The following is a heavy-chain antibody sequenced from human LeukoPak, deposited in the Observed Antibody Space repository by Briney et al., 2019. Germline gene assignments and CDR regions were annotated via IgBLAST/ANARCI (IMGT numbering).Heavy chain of an antibody. J-gene: IGHJ4*02. CDR3: GRELDWLPTLDY. D-gene: IGHD3-9*01. CDR2: INSDGSST. CDR1: GFTFSNYW. V-gene: IGHV3-74*01. Sequence: GGSLRLSCAASGFTFSNYWMHWVRHAPGKGLVWVSRINSDGSSTRYADSVKGRFTISRDNAKNTLYLQMNSLRAEDTAVYYCGRELDWLPTLDYWGQGTLVTVSS.